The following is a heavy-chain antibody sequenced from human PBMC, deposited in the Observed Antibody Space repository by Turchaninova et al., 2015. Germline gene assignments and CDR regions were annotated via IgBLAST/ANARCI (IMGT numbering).Heavy chain of an antibody. D-gene: IGHD6-19*01. CDR2: ISSSSSYI. CDR3: AREIAVAGFDY. V-gene: IGHV3-21*01. J-gene: IGHJ4*02. CDR1: GFTFSSYS. Sequence: EVQLVESGGGLVKPGGSLRLSCAASGFTFSSYSMNWVRQAPGRGRGWVSSISSSSSYINYADSVKGRFTISRDNAKNSLYLQMNSLRAEDTAVYYCAREIAVAGFDYWGQGTLVTVSS.